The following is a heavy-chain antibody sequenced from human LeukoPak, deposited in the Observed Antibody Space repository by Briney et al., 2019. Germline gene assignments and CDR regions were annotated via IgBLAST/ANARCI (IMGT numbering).Heavy chain of an antibody. Sequence: GGSLRLSCAASGFTFSSYGMHWVRQAPGKGLEWVAVISYDGSNKYYADSVKGRFTISKDNSKNTLYLQMNSLRAEDTAVYYCAREAYDSSGYNWFDPWGQGTLVTVSS. V-gene: IGHV3-30*03. CDR3: AREAYDSSGYNWFDP. J-gene: IGHJ5*02. D-gene: IGHD3-22*01. CDR1: GFTFSSYG. CDR2: ISYDGSNK.